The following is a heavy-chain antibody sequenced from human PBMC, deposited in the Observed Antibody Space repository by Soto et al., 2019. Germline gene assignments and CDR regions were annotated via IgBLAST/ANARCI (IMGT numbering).Heavy chain of an antibody. Sequence: GGSLRLSCAASGFTFNDYTMHWVRQVPGKSLEWVSLVTWDGGSSFYADSVKGRFAISRDNIENYVYLQMNGLRTEDTALYYCANERSRIFHSWGQGTLVTVSS. CDR2: VTWDGGSS. CDR1: GFTFNDYT. V-gene: IGHV3-43*01. J-gene: IGHJ5*01. D-gene: IGHD3-10*01. CDR3: ANERSRIFHS.